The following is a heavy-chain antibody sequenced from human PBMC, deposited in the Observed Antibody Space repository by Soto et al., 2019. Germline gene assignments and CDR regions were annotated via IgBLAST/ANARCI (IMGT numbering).Heavy chain of an antibody. J-gene: IGHJ3*02. CDR3: ARARGRGPSYAFDI. D-gene: IGHD1-26*01. CDR1: GYTFTGYY. CDR2: INPNSGGT. V-gene: IGHV1-2*04. Sequence: QVQLVQSGAEVKKPGASVKVSCKASGYTFTGYYMHWVRQAPGQGLEWMGWINPNSGGTNYAQKFQGWVTMTRETSISTAYMELSRLRSDDTAVDYCARARGRGPSYAFDIWGQGTMVTVSS.